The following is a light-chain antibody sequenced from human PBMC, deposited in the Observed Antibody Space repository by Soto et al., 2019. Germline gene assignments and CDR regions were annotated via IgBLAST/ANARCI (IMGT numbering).Light chain of an antibody. V-gene: IGKV3-15*01. CDR3: QQYIRWPLT. CDR1: QSVSSN. Sequence: IVVTQSPATLSVSPGERATLSCRASQSVSSNLAWYQQKPGQAPSLLIYGASTRATGTPARFSGSASGTEFTLTISSLQSEDFAVYYCQQYIRWPLTFGGGTKVDTK. J-gene: IGKJ4*01. CDR2: GAS.